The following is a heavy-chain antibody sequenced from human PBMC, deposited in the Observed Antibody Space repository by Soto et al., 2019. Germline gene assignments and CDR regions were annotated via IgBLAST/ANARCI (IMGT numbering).Heavy chain of an antibody. CDR3: ARDPVGVTHFDY. CDR2: TYYRFKLYN. D-gene: IGHD1-26*01. V-gene: IGHV6-1*01. Sequence: SQTLSLTCAISGDSVSSNSAAWNWIRQSPSRGLKWLGRTYYRFKLYNDYAVSVKSRITINPYTSKNQFSLQLNSVTPEDTAVYYCARDPVGVTHFDYWGQGALVTVSS. J-gene: IGHJ4*02. CDR1: GDSVSSNSAA.